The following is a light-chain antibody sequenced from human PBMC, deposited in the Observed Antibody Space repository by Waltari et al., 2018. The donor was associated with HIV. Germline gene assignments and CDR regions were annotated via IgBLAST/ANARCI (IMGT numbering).Light chain of an antibody. J-gene: IGLJ2*01. CDR3: HSRDSSGNHRVV. Sequence: SSELTQDPAVSVALGQTVRITCQGDSLSSYYASWYQQKPGQAPVLVIYGKNNRPSGTRDRFSGSSSGNTAPLTITGAEAEDEADYYCHSRDSSGNHRVVFGGGTKLTVL. CDR1: SLSSYY. CDR2: GKN. V-gene: IGLV3-19*01.